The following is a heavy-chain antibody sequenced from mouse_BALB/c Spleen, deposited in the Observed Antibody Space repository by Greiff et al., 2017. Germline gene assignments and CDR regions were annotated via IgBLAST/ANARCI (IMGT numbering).Heavy chain of an antibody. Sequence: EVHLVESGGGLVKPGGSLKLSCAASGFTFSSYAMSWVRQSPEKRLEWVAEISSGGSYTYYPDTVTGRFTISRDNAKNTLYLEMSSLRSEDTAMYYCAREVDGYPAWFAYWGQGTLVTVSA. CDR2: ISSGGSYT. CDR3: AREVDGYPAWFAY. CDR1: GFTFSSYA. D-gene: IGHD2-3*01. J-gene: IGHJ3*01. V-gene: IGHV5-9-4*01.